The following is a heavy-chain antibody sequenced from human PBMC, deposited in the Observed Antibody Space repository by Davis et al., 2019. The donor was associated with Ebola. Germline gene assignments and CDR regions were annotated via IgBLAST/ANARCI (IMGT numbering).Heavy chain of an antibody. D-gene: IGHD2-2*01. CDR2: IKQDGSEK. CDR3: ARPNCSSTSCWGGGGMDV. V-gene: IGHV3-7*01. CDR1: GFTFSSYW. Sequence: GGSLRLSCAASGFTFSSYWMSWVRQAPGKGLEWVANIKQDGSEKYYVDSVKGRFTISRDNAKNSLYLQMNSLRAEDTAVYYCARPNCSSTSCWGGGGMDVWGQGTTVTVSS. J-gene: IGHJ6*02.